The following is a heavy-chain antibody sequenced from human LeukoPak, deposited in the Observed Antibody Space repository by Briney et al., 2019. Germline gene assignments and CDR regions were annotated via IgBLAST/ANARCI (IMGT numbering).Heavy chain of an antibody. Sequence: SETLSLTCTVSGGSISSYYWSWIRQPPGKGLEWIGYIYYSGSTNYNPSFKSRVTISVDTSKNQFSLKLSSVTAADTAVYYCARAAAVAGTFALYYFDYWGQGTLVTVSS. CDR2: IYYSGST. CDR3: ARAAAVAGTFALYYFDY. D-gene: IGHD6-19*01. V-gene: IGHV4-59*01. CDR1: GGSISSYY. J-gene: IGHJ4*02.